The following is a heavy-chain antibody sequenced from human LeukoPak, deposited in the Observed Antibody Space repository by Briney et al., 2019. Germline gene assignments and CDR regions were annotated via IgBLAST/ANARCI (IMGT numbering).Heavy chain of an antibody. V-gene: IGHV1-46*01. D-gene: IGHD5-24*01. Sequence: ASVKVSCKASGYTFTSYYMHWVRQAPGQGLEWMGIINPSGGSTSYAQKFQGRVTITRDTSTSTVYMELSSLRSEGTAAYYCARDLVPSQTRRDGYNFDYWGQGTLVTVSS. J-gene: IGHJ4*02. CDR1: GYTFTSYY. CDR3: ARDLVPSQTRRDGYNFDY. CDR2: INPSGGST.